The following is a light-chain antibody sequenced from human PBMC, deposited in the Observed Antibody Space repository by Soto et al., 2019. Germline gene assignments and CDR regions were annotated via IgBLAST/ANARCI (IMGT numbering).Light chain of an antibody. CDR1: SSNIGTNT. CDR2: CND. J-gene: IGLJ2*01. CDR3: AAWDDSLNGPV. V-gene: IGLV1-44*01. Sequence: QSVLTQPPSASGTPGQRVTISCSGSSSNIGTNTVNWYQQLPGTAPKLLIFCNDQRPSGVPDRFSGSKSYTSASLAISGLQSEDEADYSCAAWDDSLNGPVFGGGTKLTVL.